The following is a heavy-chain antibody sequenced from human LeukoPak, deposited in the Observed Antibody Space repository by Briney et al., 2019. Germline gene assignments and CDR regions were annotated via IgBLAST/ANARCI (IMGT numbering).Heavy chain of an antibody. CDR3: ARVPYCSGGSCPFGDDY. Sequence: SETPSLTCAVYGGSFSGYYWSWIRQPPGKGLEWIGEINHSGSTNYNPSLKSRVTISVDTSKNQFSLKLSSVTAADTAVYYCARVPYCSGGSCPFGDDYWGQGTLVTVSS. CDR2: INHSGST. CDR1: GGSFSGYY. V-gene: IGHV4-34*01. J-gene: IGHJ4*02. D-gene: IGHD2-15*01.